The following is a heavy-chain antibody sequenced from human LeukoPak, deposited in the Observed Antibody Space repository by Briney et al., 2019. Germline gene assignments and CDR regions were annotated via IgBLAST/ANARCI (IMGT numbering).Heavy chain of an antibody. CDR2: IFPSGGEI. Sequence: GGSLTLSCAASGFTFSPYAMIWVRQPPGKGLEWVSSIFPSGGEIHYADSVRGRFTISRDNSKSTLSLQMNSLRAKETAIYYCATYRQVLLPFESWGQGTLVTVSS. CDR1: GFTFSPYA. D-gene: IGHD2-8*02. V-gene: IGHV3-23*01. J-gene: IGHJ4*02. CDR3: ATYRQVLLPFES.